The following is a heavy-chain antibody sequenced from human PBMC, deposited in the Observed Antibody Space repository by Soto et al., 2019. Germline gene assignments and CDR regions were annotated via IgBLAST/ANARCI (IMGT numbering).Heavy chain of an antibody. J-gene: IGHJ6*02. CDR1: GCNFTSYW. V-gene: IGHV5-51*01. Sequence: GESLKISCQGSGCNFTSYWIGWVRQMPGKGLEWMGIIYPGDSDTRYSPSFQGQVTISADKSISTAYLQWSSLKASDTAMYYCAGGGVRGVITRTRDYYGMDVWGQGTTVTVSS. CDR2: IYPGDSDT. CDR3: AGGGVRGVITRTRDYYGMDV. D-gene: IGHD3-10*01.